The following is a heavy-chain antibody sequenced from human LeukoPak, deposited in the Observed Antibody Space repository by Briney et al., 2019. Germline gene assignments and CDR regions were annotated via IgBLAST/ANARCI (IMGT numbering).Heavy chain of an antibody. CDR1: GGSFSGYY. V-gene: IGHV4-34*01. CDR2: INHSGST. J-gene: IGHJ4*02. D-gene: IGHD5-12*01. Sequence: SETLSLTCAVYGGSFSGYYWSWIRQPPGKGLEWIGEINHSGSTNYNPSLKSQVTISVDTSKNQFSLKLSSVTAADTAVYYCARVTGGYDPYYFDYWGQGTLVTVSS. CDR3: ARVTGGYDPYYFDY.